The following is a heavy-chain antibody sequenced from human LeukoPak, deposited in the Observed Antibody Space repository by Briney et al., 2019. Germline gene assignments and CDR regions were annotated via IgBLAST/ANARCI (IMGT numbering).Heavy chain of an antibody. CDR1: GYSFTNYW. CDR2: IYPGDSDT. J-gene: IGHJ4*02. CDR3: ASSKSSSWYPFYLDY. D-gene: IGHD6-13*01. Sequence: GESLKISCKGSGYSFTNYWIGWVRQMPGKGLEWMGIIYPGDSDTRYSPSFQGQVTISADKSFSTAYLQWSSLKASDTAIYYCASSKSSSWYPFYLDYWGQGTLVTVSS. V-gene: IGHV5-51*01.